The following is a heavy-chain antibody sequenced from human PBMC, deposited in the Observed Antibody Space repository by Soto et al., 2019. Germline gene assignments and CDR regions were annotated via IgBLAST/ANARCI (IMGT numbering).Heavy chain of an antibody. J-gene: IGHJ3*02. CDR1: GGTFSSYA. CDR2: IIPIFGTA. D-gene: IGHD5-12*01. CDR3: AGDRGGGGYDYGDAFDI. Sequence: ASVKVSCKASGGTFSSYAISWVRQAPGQGLEWMGGIIPIFGTANYAQKFQGRVTITADKSTSTAYMELSSLRSEDTAVYYCAGDRGGGGYDYGDAFDIWGQGTMVTVSS. V-gene: IGHV1-69*06.